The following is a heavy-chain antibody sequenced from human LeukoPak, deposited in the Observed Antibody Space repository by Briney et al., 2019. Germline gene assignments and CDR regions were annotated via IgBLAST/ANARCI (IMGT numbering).Heavy chain of an antibody. J-gene: IGHJ3*02. V-gene: IGHV3-20*04. CDR2: INWNGGST. CDR3: ARGSYAAFDI. CDR1: GFTFDDYG. D-gene: IGHD1-26*01. Sequence: GGSLRLSCAASGFTFDDYGTTCVRQAPGKGLEWVSGINWNGGSTGYADSVKGRFTISRDNAKNSLYLQMNSLRAEDTALYYCARGSYAAFDIWGQGTMVTVSS.